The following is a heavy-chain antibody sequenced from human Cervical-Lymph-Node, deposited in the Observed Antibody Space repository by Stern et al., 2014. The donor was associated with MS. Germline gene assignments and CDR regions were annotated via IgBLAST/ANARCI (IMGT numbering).Heavy chain of an antibody. Sequence: EVQLVESGGGLAQPGGSLRLSCAASGLAVSTNYMTWVRQAPGKGLEWVSLSYGGTTTHYADAVKGRFTISRDESENILYLQMNSLRVDDTALYYCTREMAARRFDPWGQGTLVIVSS. J-gene: IGHJ5*02. CDR3: TREMAARRFDP. CDR2: SYGGTTT. V-gene: IGHV3-66*01. CDR1: GLAVSTNY. D-gene: IGHD6-6*01.